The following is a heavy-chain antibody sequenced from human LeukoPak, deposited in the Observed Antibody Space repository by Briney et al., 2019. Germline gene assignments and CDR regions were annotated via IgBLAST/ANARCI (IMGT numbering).Heavy chain of an antibody. D-gene: IGHD5-12*01. CDR3: ARAPWISGYDYGEAFDI. J-gene: IGHJ3*02. V-gene: IGHV3-48*03. CDR2: ISSSGSTI. CDR1: GFTFSSYE. Sequence: PGGSLRLSCAASGFTFSSYEMNWVRQAPGKGLEGVSYISSSGSTIYYADSVKGRFTISRDNAKNSLYLQMNSLRAEDTAVYYCARAPWISGYDYGEAFDIWGQGTLVTVSS.